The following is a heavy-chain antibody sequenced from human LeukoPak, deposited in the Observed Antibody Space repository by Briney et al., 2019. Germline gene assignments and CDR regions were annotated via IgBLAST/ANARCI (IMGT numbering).Heavy chain of an antibody. D-gene: IGHD6-13*01. J-gene: IGHJ4*02. CDR1: GYSISSGYY. Sequence: PSETLSLTCTVSGYSISSGYYWGWIRQPPGKGLEWIGYIYYSGSTNYNPSLKSRVTISVDTSKNQFSLRLSSVTAAHTALYYCARVTGYMTEDYFDYWGQGTLITVSS. CDR3: ARVTGYMTEDYFDY. V-gene: IGHV4-61*01. CDR2: IYYSGST.